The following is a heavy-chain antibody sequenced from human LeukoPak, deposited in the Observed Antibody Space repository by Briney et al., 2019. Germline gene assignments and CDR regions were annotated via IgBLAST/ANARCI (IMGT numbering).Heavy chain of an antibody. CDR1: GGSINSYY. D-gene: IGHD5-24*01. V-gene: IGHV4-59*01. CDR3: ARVGGMTTINNAAFDI. J-gene: IGHJ3*02. Sequence: SETLSLTCTVSGGSINSYYWNWIRQPPGKGLEWIGYIYHSGSTNYNPSLKSRVTISLDTSKNQFSLKLTSVTAADTAIYYCARVGGMTTINNAAFDIWGLGTMVTVSS. CDR2: IYHSGST.